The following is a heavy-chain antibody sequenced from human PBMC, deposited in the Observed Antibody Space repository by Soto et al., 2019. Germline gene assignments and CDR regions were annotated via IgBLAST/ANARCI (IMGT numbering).Heavy chain of an antibody. D-gene: IGHD7-27*01. J-gene: IGHJ4*02. V-gene: IGHV4-30-4*01. CDR2: IYNGGTT. Sequence: QVQLQESGPGLVKPSQTLSLTCTVSGGSIDTVNYYWSWIRQSPDKGLEWIGHIYNGGTTYNNPSLTSRVTISVDTSNSQFSQKLSSVSAADTAVSARGPSGDKVDYWGQGTPVTVSS. CDR3: GPSGDKVDY. CDR1: GGSIDTVNYY.